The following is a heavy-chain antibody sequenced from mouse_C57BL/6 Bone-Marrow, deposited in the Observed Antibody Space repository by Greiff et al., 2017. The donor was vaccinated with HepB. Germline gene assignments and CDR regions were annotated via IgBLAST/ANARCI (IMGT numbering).Heavy chain of an antibody. CDR1: GYTFTDYY. CDR2: IYPGSGNT. J-gene: IGHJ3*01. CDR3: ARGGGNYVPLFAY. V-gene: IGHV1-76*01. Sequence: QVQLQQSGAELVRPGASVKLSCKASGYTFTDYYINWVKQRLGQGLEWIARIYPGSGNTYYNEKFKGKATLTAEKSSSTAYMQLSSLTSEDSAVYFCARGGGNYVPLFAYWGQGTLVTVSA. D-gene: IGHD2-1*01.